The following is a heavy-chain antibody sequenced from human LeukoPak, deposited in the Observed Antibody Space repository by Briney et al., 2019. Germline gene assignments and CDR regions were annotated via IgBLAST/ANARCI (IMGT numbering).Heavy chain of an antibody. Sequence: GGSLRLSCAASGFTFSSYSMNWVRQAPGKGLEWVSSISSSSSYIYYADSVKGRFTITRDNAKNSLYLQMNSLRAEDTAVYYCAREMVNVVAFDIWGQGTMVTVSS. CDR3: AREMVNVVAFDI. J-gene: IGHJ3*02. CDR1: GFTFSSYS. D-gene: IGHD4-23*01. V-gene: IGHV3-21*01. CDR2: ISSSSSYI.